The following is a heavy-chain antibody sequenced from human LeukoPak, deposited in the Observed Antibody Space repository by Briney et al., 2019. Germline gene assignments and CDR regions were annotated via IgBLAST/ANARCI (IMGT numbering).Heavy chain of an antibody. CDR2: SNPSGGST. J-gene: IGHJ4*02. Sequence: APVKVSCKASRYTVTSYYMHWGPQAPGQGLEWRGISNPSGGSTSYAQKFQRRVTMTTDTSTSTVYMELSSLRSEDTAVYYCARDRSGSPDYWGQGTLVTVSS. V-gene: IGHV1-46*01. CDR3: ARDRSGSPDY. CDR1: RYTVTSYY. D-gene: IGHD3-10*01.